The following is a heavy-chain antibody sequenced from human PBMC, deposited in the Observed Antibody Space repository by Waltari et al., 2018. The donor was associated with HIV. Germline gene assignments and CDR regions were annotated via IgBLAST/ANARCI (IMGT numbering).Heavy chain of an antibody. V-gene: IGHV4-34*01. D-gene: IGHD2-21*02. CDR1: GGSFSGYY. CDR3: ARGYVVTATTHYFDY. J-gene: IGHJ4*02. Sequence: QVQLQQWGAGLLKPSETLSLTCAVYGGSFSGYYWSWIRQPPGKGLEWIGEINHSGSTNYNPSLKSRVLISVDTSKNQFSLKLGSVTAADTAVYYCARGYVVTATTHYFDYWGQGTLVTVSS. CDR2: INHSGST.